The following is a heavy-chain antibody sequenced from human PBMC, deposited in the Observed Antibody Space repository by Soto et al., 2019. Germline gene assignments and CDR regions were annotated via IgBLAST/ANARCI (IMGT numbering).Heavy chain of an antibody. D-gene: IGHD6-6*01. J-gene: IGHJ4*02. V-gene: IGHV4-30-4*01. CDR3: VREERIAAPQLDY. Sequence: KSSETLSLTCTVSGGSIKSSDYHWSWIRQSPAKGLEWIGYIHNSGTSFYNPSLRGRVTVTLDTSRSQFSLTLASVTAADTAVYYCVREERIAAPQLDYWGQGIPVTVSS. CDR2: IHNSGTS. CDR1: GGSIKSSDYH.